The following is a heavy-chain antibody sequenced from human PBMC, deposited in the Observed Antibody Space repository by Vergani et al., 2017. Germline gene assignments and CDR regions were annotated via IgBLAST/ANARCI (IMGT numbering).Heavy chain of an antibody. V-gene: IGHV1-46*01. Sequence: QVQLVQSGAEVKKPGASVKVSCKASGYTFTSYYMHWVRQAPGQGLEWMGIINPSGGSTSYAQKFQGRVTMTRDTSTSRVYMELSSLRSEDTAVYYCARDTDTLDSSGYYGWFDPWGQGTLVTVSS. CDR2: INPSGGST. CDR3: ARDTDTLDSSGYYGWFDP. CDR1: GYTFTSYY. D-gene: IGHD3-22*01. J-gene: IGHJ5*02.